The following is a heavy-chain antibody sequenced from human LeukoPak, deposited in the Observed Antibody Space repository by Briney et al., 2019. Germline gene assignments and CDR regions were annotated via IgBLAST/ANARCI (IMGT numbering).Heavy chain of an antibody. CDR1: GGSISSSNW. V-gene: IGHV4-4*02. J-gene: IGHJ4*02. D-gene: IGHD6-13*01. CDR2: IYHSGST. CDR3: ARGVPPPPGIAAAGPYDY. Sequence: SETLSLTCAVSGGSISSSNWWSWVRQPPGKGLEWIGEIYHSGSTNYNPSLKSRVTISVDKSKNQFSLKLSSVTAADTAVYYCARGVPPPPGIAAAGPYDYWGQGTLVTVSS.